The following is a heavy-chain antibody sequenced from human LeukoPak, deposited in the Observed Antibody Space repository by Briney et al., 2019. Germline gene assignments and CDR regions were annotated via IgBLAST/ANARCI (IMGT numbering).Heavy chain of an antibody. CDR3: AKDITYCSSTSCGIWGGAFDI. Sequence: GGSLRLSCAASGFTFSSYAMHWVRQAPGKGLEWVAVISYDGSNKYYVDSVKGRFTISRDNSKNTLYLQMNSLRAEDTAVYYCAKDITYCSSTSCGIWGGAFDIWGQGTMVTVSS. J-gene: IGHJ3*02. D-gene: IGHD2-2*01. CDR2: ISYDGSNK. CDR1: GFTFSSYA. V-gene: IGHV3-30-3*01.